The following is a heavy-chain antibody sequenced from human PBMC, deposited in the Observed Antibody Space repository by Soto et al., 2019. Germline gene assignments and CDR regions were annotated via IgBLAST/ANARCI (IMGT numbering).Heavy chain of an antibody. V-gene: IGHV3-21*01. Sequence: GGSLRLSCAASGFTFSSYSMNWVRQAPGKGLEWVSSISSSSSYIYYADSVKGRFTISRDNAENSLYLQMNSLRAEDTAVYYCARGPPQGFDYWGQGTLVTVSS. CDR2: ISSSSSYI. CDR1: GFTFSSYS. J-gene: IGHJ4*02. CDR3: ARGPPQGFDY.